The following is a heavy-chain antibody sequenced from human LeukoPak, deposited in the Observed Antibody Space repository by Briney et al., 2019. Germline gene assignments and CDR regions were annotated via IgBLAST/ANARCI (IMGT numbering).Heavy chain of an antibody. V-gene: IGHV3-30*02. CDR2: IRYDGSNK. CDR3: AKKQIGATVSLSDY. D-gene: IGHD1-26*01. CDR1: GFTFSSNG. J-gene: IGHJ4*02. Sequence: GGSLRPSCAASGFTFSSNGMHWVRQAPGKGLEWVAFIRYDGSNKYYADSVKGRFTISRDNSKNTLYLQMNSLRAEDTAVYYCAKKQIGATVSLSDYWGQGTLVTVSS.